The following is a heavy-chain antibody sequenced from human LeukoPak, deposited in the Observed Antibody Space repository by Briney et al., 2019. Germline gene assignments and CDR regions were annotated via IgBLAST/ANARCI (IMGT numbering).Heavy chain of an antibody. CDR1: GGSISSYY. J-gene: IGHJ4*02. CDR2: IYYSGST. Sequence: SETLSLTCTVSGGSISSYYWSWIRQPPGKGLEWIGYIYYSGSTNYNPSLKSRVTISVDTSKNQFSLKLSSVTAADTAVYYCARAAVAGRNFDYWGQGTLVTVSS. CDR3: ARAAVAGRNFDY. D-gene: IGHD6-19*01. V-gene: IGHV4-59*01.